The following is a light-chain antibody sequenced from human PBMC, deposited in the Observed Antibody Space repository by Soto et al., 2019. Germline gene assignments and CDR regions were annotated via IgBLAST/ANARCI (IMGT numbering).Light chain of an antibody. Sequence: QSVLTQPPSASGTPWQRVTISCSGSSSNIGSNYVYWYQQLPGTAPKLLIYRNNQRPSGVPDRFSGSKSGTSASLAISGLRSEDEADYYCAAWDDSLSAVVFGGGTKLTV. CDR3: AAWDDSLSAVV. CDR2: RNN. V-gene: IGLV1-47*01. J-gene: IGLJ2*01. CDR1: SSNIGSNY.